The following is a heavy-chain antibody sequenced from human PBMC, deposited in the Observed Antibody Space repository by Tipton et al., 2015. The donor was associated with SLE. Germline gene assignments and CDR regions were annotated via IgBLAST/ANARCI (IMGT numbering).Heavy chain of an antibody. Sequence: LRLSCTVSGGSISSSSYYWGWSRQPPGKGLEWIGSIYYSGSTYYNPSLKSRVTISVDTSKNQFSLKLSSVTAADTAVYYCARIVAAAGTRYFDYWGQGTLVTVSS. CDR1: GGSISSSSYY. D-gene: IGHD6-13*01. J-gene: IGHJ4*02. V-gene: IGHV4-39*07. CDR2: IYYSGST. CDR3: ARIVAAAGTRYFDY.